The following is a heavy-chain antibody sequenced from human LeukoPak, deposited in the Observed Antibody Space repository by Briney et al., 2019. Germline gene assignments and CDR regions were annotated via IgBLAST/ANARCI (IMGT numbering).Heavy chain of an antibody. J-gene: IGHJ4*02. CDR1: GYTFTCYG. CDR2: ISAYNGNT. Sequence: EASVKVSCKASGYTFTCYGISWVRQAPGQGLEWMGWISAYNGNTNYAQKLQGRVTMSTDTSTSTAYMELRSLRSDDTAVYYCAKDQWGGFDYWGQGTLVTVSS. CDR3: AKDQWGGFDY. V-gene: IGHV1-18*01. D-gene: IGHD3-16*01.